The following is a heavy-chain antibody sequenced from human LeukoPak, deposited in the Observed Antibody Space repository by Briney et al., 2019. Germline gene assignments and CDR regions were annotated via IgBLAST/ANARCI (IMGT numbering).Heavy chain of an antibody. J-gene: IGHJ6*02. Sequence: GESLQISCKGSGYSFTSYWIGWVRQMPGKGLEWMGIIYPGDSDTRYSPSFQGQVTISADKSISTAYLQWSSLKASDTAMYYCARHVLAGMYCSSTSCSPHDYYYGMDVWGQGTTVTVSS. CDR2: IYPGDSDT. V-gene: IGHV5-51*01. D-gene: IGHD2-2*01. CDR1: GYSFTSYW. CDR3: ARHVLAGMYCSSTSCSPHDYYYGMDV.